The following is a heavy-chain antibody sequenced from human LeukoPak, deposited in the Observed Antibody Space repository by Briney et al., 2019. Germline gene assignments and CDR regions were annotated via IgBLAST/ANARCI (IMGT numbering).Heavy chain of an antibody. CDR1: GYTFTSYY. D-gene: IGHD6-13*01. CDR3: ARGRQQLVAYFDY. Sequence: SVKVSCKASGYTFTSYYMHWVRQAPGQGLEWMGGIIPIFGTANYAQKFQGRVTITTDESTSTAYMELSSLRSEDTAVYYCARGRQQLVAYFDYWGQGTLVTVSS. CDR2: IIPIFGTA. V-gene: IGHV1-69*05. J-gene: IGHJ4*02.